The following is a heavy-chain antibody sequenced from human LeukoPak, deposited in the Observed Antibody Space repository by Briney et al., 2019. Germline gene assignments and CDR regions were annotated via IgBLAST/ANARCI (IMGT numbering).Heavy chain of an antibody. D-gene: IGHD2-21*02. Sequence: QAGGSLRLSCAASGFTFKQYAMSWVRQAPGKGLEWVSSISGGGGTTLYVNSAKGRFTISRDNSQSTLYLQMNGLRAEDTAVYYCVRGMTAPDCWGQGALVTVSS. CDR1: GFTFKQYA. CDR3: VRGMTAPDC. V-gene: IGHV3-23*01. CDR2: ISGGGGTT. J-gene: IGHJ4*02.